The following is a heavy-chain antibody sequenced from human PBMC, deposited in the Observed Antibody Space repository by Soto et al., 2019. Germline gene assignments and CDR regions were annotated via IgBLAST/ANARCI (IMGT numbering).Heavy chain of an antibody. CDR3: ARDTDYDILTGYWFNYGMDV. V-gene: IGHV4-4*07. Sequence: PSETLSLTCTVSGGSISSYYWSWIRQPAGKGLEWIGRIYTSGSTNYNPSLKSRVTMSVDTSKNQFSLKLSSVTAADTAVYYCARDTDYDILTGYWFNYGMDVWGQGTTVTVSS. CDR2: IYTSGST. D-gene: IGHD3-9*01. CDR1: GGSISSYY. J-gene: IGHJ6*02.